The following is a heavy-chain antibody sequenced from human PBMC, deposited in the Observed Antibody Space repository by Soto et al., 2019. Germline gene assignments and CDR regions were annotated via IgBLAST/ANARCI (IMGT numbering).Heavy chain of an antibody. D-gene: IGHD2-21*01. CDR3: AKVRGMQVWGYSLDN. Sequence: EVQLLESGGDLVQPGGSLRLSCAASGFTFSSFGMSWVRQAPGKGLEWVAGVFGDGGGPDYADSVKGRFTISRDNSKNTLYLQMSSVRVEDSAVCYCAKVRGMQVWGYSLDNWGQGPLVTVSS. CDR2: VFGDGGGP. J-gene: IGHJ4*02. CDR1: GFTFSSFG. V-gene: IGHV3-23*01.